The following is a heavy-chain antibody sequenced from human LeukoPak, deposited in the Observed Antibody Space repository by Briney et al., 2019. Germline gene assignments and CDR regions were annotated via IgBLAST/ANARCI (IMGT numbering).Heavy chain of an antibody. Sequence: GGSLRLSCAASGFTFSSYAMSWVRQAPGKGLEWVSSMSGSGGSTYYADSVKGRFTISRDDSKNTLYLQMNSLRAEDTAVYYCARGGIQVSGIDEFDYWGQGTLVTVSS. J-gene: IGHJ4*02. CDR1: GFTFSSYA. D-gene: IGHD6-19*01. V-gene: IGHV3-23*01. CDR3: ARGGIQVSGIDEFDY. CDR2: MSGSGGST.